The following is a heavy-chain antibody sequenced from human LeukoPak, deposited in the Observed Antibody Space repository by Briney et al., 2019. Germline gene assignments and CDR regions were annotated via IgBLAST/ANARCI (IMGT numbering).Heavy chain of an antibody. CDR1: GFTFSSYT. J-gene: IGHJ4*02. D-gene: IGHD5-12*01. CDR3: ARPGGYYFDS. V-gene: IGHV3-21*01. Sequence: GGSLRPSCAASGFTFSSYTMNWVRQAPGKGLEWVSSISIFSNYIYYADSVKGRFTISRENAKNSLYLQMDSLRAEDTAVYYCARPGGYYFDSWGQGTLVTVSS. CDR2: ISIFSNYI.